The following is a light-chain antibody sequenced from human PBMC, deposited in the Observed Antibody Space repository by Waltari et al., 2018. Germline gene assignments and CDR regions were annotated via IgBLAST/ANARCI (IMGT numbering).Light chain of an antibody. J-gene: IGLJ3*02. V-gene: IGLV4-69*01. Sequence: QLVLTQSPSASASLGASVKLTCTLSSCHTSNSVAWHQQQPEKGPRYLMKVNSDGSHSKGDEIPDRFSGSSSGAERYLTIYSLQSEDEADYYCQTGGHGTWVFGGGTKLTVL. CDR3: QTGGHGTWV. CDR2: VNSDGSH. CDR1: SCHTSNS.